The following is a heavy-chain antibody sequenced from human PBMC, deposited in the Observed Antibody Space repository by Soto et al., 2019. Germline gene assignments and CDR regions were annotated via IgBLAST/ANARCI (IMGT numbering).Heavy chain of an antibody. CDR3: AIITIFGVVIQTDAFDI. CDR2: IIPILGIA. J-gene: IGHJ3*02. CDR1: GGTFSSYT. D-gene: IGHD3-3*01. Sequence: SVKVSCKASGGTFSSYTISWVRQAPGQGLEWMGRIIPILGIANYAQKFQGRVTITADKSTSSAYMELSSLRSEDTAVYYCAIITIFGVVIQTDAFDIWGQGTMVTV. V-gene: IGHV1-69*02.